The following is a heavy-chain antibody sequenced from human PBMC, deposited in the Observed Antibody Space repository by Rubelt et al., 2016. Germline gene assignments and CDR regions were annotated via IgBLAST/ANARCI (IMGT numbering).Heavy chain of an antibody. D-gene: IGHD3-10*01. CDR2: IIPVFGTA. CDR3: ARCYGSGSYGNWFDP. J-gene: IGHJ5*02. Sequence: QVQLVQSGAEVKKPGSSVKVSCKASGGTFSSYAISWVRQAPGQGLEWMGGIIPVFGTANYAQKFQGRITMTADESTSTAYMELSSLRSEDTAVYYCARCYGSGSYGNWFDPWGQGTLVTVSS. CDR1: GGTFSSYA. V-gene: IGHV1-69*01.